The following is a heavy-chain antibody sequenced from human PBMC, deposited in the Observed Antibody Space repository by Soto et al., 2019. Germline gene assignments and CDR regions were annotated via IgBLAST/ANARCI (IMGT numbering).Heavy chain of an antibody. CDR3: VRDPALGLFDY. D-gene: IGHD7-27*01. CDR1: GFTFSSYW. CDR2: INSDGSST. Sequence: GGSLRLSCVASGFTFSSYWMHWVRQAPGKGLVWVSRINSDGSSTNYAGSVKGRFTISRDNAKNTLYLQMSSLRVEDTAVYYCVRDPALGLFDYWGPGSLVTVSS. J-gene: IGHJ4*02. V-gene: IGHV3-74*01.